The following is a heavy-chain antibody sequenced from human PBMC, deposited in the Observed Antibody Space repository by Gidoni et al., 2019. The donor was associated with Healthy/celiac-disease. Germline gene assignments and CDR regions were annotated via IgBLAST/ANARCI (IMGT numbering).Heavy chain of an antibody. Sequence: EVQLVESGGGLVQTGRSLRLPCAASGFTFDDYAMHWFRQAPGKGLECVSGISWNSVIIGYADSVKGRFTISRDNAKNSLYLQMNSLRAEDTALYYCAKDSNDFWSGLVDYWGQGTLVTVSS. CDR3: AKDSNDFWSGLVDY. CDR2: ISWNSVII. J-gene: IGHJ4*02. D-gene: IGHD3-3*01. V-gene: IGHV3-9*01. CDR1: GFTFDDYA.